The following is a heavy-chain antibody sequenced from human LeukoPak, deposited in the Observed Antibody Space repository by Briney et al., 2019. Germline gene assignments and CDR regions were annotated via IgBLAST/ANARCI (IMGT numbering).Heavy chain of an antibody. CDR3: AREFHYSSSLYYYYYTDV. V-gene: IGHV4-34*01. J-gene: IGHJ6*03. D-gene: IGHD6-6*01. Sequence: PSETLSLTCAVYGGSFSGYYWSWIRQPPGKGLEWIGEINQSGSTNYNPSLKSRVTISVDTSKNQFSLKLSSVTAADTAVYYCAREFHYSSSLYYYYYTDVWGKGTTVTVSS. CDR2: INQSGST. CDR1: GGSFSGYY.